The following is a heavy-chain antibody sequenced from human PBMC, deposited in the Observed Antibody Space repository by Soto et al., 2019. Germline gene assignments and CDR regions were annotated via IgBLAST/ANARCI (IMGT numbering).Heavy chain of an antibody. CDR1: GFGFDEYG. CDR2: INRHGDST. V-gene: IGHV3-20*04. J-gene: IGHJ4*02. CDR3: ARDHRWGYEYGDYGDS. Sequence: EVQLVESGGGVVRPGGSLRVSCAASGFGFDEYGMSWVRQGPGKGLEWVSGINRHGDSTGYADSVTGRVTISRDNAENSRYLQMNSLKAEDTAVYYCARDHRWGYEYGDYGDSWGQGTLVTVSS. D-gene: IGHD4-17*01.